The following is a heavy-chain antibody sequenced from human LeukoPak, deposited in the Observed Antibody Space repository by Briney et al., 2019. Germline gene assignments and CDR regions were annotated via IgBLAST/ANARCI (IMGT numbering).Heavy chain of an antibody. CDR3: AKGYSGNYYPFYFDY. J-gene: IGHJ4*02. CDR1: GFTFSSYA. D-gene: IGHD3-10*01. CDR2: ISGSGGNT. V-gene: IGHV3-23*01. Sequence: GGSLRLSCAASGFTFSSYAMTWVRQAPEKGLEWVSAISGSGGNTYYEDSVRGRFTISRDSSKNTLYVQMNSLRAEDTAVYYCAKGYSGNYYPFYFDYWGQGTLVTVSS.